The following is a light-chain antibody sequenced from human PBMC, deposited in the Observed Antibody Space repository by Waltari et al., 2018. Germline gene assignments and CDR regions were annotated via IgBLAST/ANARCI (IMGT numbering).Light chain of an antibody. Sequence: EIVMTQSPVTLSVSPGERATLSCRASQSVSTDLAWYQQKPGQAPRLLIYGASTRATGISARFSGSWSGTEFTLTISSLQSEDFAFYYCQQYNDWPPLTFGGGTKVEIK. CDR3: QQYNDWPPLT. J-gene: IGKJ4*01. V-gene: IGKV3-15*01. CDR1: QSVSTD. CDR2: GAS.